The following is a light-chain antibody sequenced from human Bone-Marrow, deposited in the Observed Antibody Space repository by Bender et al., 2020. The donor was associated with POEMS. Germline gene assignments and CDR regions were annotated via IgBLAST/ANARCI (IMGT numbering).Light chain of an antibody. J-gene: IGLJ3*02. CDR3: ISYCSSYTTTHTLL. CDR2: DVS. CDR1: SNDVGGYNY. Sequence: QSALTQPASVLGSPGQSVTIPCTGSSNDVGGYNYVAWYQQHPGRAPKVMIYDVSNLPSCVSARFFGSKSDNTASLTISGLQAEDEAVYYCISYCSSYTTTHTLLFRGGTRLTVL. V-gene: IGLV2-14*01.